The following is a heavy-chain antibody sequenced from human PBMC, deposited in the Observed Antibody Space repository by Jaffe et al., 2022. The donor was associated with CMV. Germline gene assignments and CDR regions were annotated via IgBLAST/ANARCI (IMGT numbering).Heavy chain of an antibody. CDR3: AGDVYYYDGSVFPAHDP. CDR1: GFTFSNTW. J-gene: IGHJ5*02. D-gene: IGHD3-22*01. Sequence: EVQLVESGGGLVKPGGSLRLSCAASGFTFSNTWMSWVRQAPGKGLEWVGHIRSKTDGGTADYAAPVKGRFAISRDDSKTTLYLQMNSLKSEDTAVYYCAGDVYYYDGSVFPAHDPWGQGTLVTVSS. CDR2: IRSKTDGGTA. V-gene: IGHV3-15*01.